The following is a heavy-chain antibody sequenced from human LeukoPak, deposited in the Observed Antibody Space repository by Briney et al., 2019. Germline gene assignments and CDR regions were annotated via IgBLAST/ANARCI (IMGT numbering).Heavy chain of an antibody. V-gene: IGHV3-21*04. J-gene: IGHJ1*01. Sequence: GGSLRLSCADSGFTLSSYNMNWVRQAPGKGLEWVSFISSSSTNIYYADSVKGRFTISRDNAKKSVYLQLNSLTAGDTAIYYCARGSSTESYSAEYFEHWGQGTLVTVSS. CDR1: GFTLSSYN. D-gene: IGHD2-21*01. CDR3: ARGSSTESYSAEYFEH. CDR2: ISSSSTNI.